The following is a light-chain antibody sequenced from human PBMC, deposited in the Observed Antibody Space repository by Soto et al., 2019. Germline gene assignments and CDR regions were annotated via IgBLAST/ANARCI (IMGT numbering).Light chain of an antibody. CDR1: QSVSSY. CDR3: QQRSNWPPIT. CDR2: DAS. Sequence: IGLTKSPATLSLTKWERATLSCRASQSVSSYLAWYQQKPGQAPRLLIYDASNRATGIPARFSGSGSGTDFTLTISSLEPEDFAVYYCQQRSNWPPITFGQGTRLEIK. J-gene: IGKJ5*01. V-gene: IGKV3-11*01.